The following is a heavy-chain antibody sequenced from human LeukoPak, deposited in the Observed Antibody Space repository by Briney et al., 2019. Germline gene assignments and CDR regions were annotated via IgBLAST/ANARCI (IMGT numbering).Heavy chain of an antibody. Sequence: PGGSLRLSCAASGFTFSSYGMHWVRQAPGKGLEWVAVISYDGSNKYYADSVKGRFTISRDNSKNTLYLQMNSLRAEDTAVYYCAKPLSGSYSTGFDYWGQGTLVTDSS. V-gene: IGHV3-30*18. CDR3: AKPLSGSYSTGFDY. CDR2: ISYDGSNK. CDR1: GFTFSSYG. J-gene: IGHJ4*02. D-gene: IGHD3-10*01.